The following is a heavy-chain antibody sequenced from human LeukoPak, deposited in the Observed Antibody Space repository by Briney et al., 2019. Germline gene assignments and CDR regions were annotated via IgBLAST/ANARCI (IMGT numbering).Heavy chain of an antibody. Sequence: GGSLRLSCAASGFTFSSYGMHWVRQAPGKGLEWVAVIWYDGSNKYCADSVKGRFTISRDNSKNTLYLQMNSLRAEDTAVYYCARARYYGSESYYGFPPHFNYWGQGTLVTVSS. CDR2: IWYDGSNK. D-gene: IGHD3-10*01. CDR3: ARARYYGSESYYGFPPHFNY. V-gene: IGHV3-33*01. J-gene: IGHJ4*02. CDR1: GFTFSSYG.